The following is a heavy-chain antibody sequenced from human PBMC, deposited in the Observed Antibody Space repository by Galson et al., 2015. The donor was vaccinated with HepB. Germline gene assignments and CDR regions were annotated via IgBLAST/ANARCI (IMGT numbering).Heavy chain of an antibody. CDR1: GYSFTSDW. D-gene: IGHD3-16*02. Sequence: QSGAEVKKPGESLKISCTGSGYSFTSDWIGWVRQMPGKGLEWMGIIYPGDSDTRYRPSFQGQVTISADKSISTAYLQWSSLKASGTAMYYCARGAHDYVWGSYRYRIAFDIWGQGTMVTVSS. J-gene: IGHJ3*02. CDR3: ARGAHDYVWGSYRYRIAFDI. CDR2: IYPGDSDT. V-gene: IGHV5-51*01.